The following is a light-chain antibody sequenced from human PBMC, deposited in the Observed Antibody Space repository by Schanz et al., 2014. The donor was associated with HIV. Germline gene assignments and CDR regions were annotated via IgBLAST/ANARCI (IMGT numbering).Light chain of an antibody. CDR3: QQYTKYPPFT. Sequence: DIQMTQSPSSLSASVGDRVTITCRASQDISRSLGWFQQKPGKAPKSLIYDASSLQSWVPSYFSASGSGTEFTLTISSLQPEDFATYYCQQYTKYPPFTFGQGTKLEIK. CDR1: QDISRS. J-gene: IGKJ2*01. CDR2: DAS. V-gene: IGKV1-16*02.